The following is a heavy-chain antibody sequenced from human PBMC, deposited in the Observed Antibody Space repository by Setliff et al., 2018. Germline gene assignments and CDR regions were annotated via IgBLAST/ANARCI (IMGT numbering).Heavy chain of an antibody. CDR3: ARFGGSCSSSSCYASDL. CDR1: GFRFTNFG. Sequence: ASVKVSCKTSGFRFTNFGFSWLRQAPGQGLERMAMIITSTGKTSYAQKFQGRVTVTTDTYTGTGYMELRSLRSDDTAMYFCARFGGSCSSSSCYASDLWGQGTMVTVSS. D-gene: IGHD2-2*01. J-gene: IGHJ3*01. V-gene: IGHV1-18*01. CDR2: IITSTGKT.